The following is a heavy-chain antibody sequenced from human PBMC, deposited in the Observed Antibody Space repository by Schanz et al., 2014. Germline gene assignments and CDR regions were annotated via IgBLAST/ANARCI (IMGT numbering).Heavy chain of an antibody. CDR2: IIPIHGIV. J-gene: IGHJ3*02. CDR3: ARGGGPEDGFDI. V-gene: IGHV1-69*02. D-gene: IGHD2-15*01. CDR1: GGTFSTYP. Sequence: QVQLVQSGAEVKKPGSSVKVSCKASGGTFSTYPINWLRQAPGQGLEWMGRIIPIHGIVNYAQRFQARVRITAEKSTSTAYMELSSLRSDDTAVYYCARGGGPEDGFDIWGQGTMLTVSS.